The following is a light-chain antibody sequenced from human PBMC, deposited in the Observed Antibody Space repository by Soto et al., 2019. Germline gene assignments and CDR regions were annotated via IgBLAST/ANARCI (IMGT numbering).Light chain of an antibody. Sequence: EGLMTQSPLSLPVTLGQPASFSCRARQSLVHSDGNTYVNCFHQRPCQSPGRLIYKVSDRDSGVPDRFSGSGSGTDFTLKISRVEAEDVGVSYCMQGTHWPYTFGQGTELEIK. V-gene: IGKV2-30*02. CDR2: KVS. CDR1: QSLVHSDGNTY. J-gene: IGKJ2*01. CDR3: MQGTHWPYT.